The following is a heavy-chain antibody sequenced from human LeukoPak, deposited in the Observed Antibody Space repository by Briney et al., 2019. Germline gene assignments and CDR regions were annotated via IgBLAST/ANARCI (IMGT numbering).Heavy chain of an antibody. V-gene: IGHV3-11*05. CDR1: GFTFSDYY. J-gene: IGHJ4*02. CDR3: AREYSGIFDY. D-gene: IGHD1-26*01. CDR2: ISSSSDYT. Sequence: GGSLRLSCAASGFTFSDYYMSWFRQAPGKGLEWVSYISSSSDYTNYADSVKGRLTVSRDNAKNSLYLQMNRLRAEDTAVYYWAREYSGIFDYWGQGALVTVSS.